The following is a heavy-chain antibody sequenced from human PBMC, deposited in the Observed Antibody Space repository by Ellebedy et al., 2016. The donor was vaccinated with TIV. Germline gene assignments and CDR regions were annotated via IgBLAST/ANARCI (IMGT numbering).Heavy chain of an antibody. D-gene: IGHD5-24*01. CDR1: GYTFTSYY. CDR3: ASAETEAVEMATTFDY. J-gene: IGHJ4*02. CDR2: MNPNSGNT. Sequence: ASVKVSCKASGYTFTSYYMHWVRQAPGQGLEWMGWMNPNSGNTGYAQKFQGRVTMTTDTSTSTAYMELRSLRSDDTAVYYCASAETEAVEMATTFDYWGQGTLVTVSS. V-gene: IGHV1-8*02.